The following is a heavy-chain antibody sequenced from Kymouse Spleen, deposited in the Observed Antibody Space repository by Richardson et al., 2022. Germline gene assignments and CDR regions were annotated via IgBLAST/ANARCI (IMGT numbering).Heavy chain of an antibody. CDR1: GFTFSSYA. CDR3: AKDQRGSMVRGIYEGYYGMDV. J-gene: IGHJ6*02. V-gene: IGHV3-23*04. CDR2: ISGSGGST. D-gene: IGHD3-10*01. Sequence: EVQLVESGGGLVQPGGSLRLSCAASGFTFSSYAMSWVRQAPGKGLEWVSAISGSGGSTYYADSVKGRFTISRDNSKNTLYLQMNSLRAEDTAVYYCAKDQRGSMVRGIYEGYYGMDVWGQGTTVTVSS.